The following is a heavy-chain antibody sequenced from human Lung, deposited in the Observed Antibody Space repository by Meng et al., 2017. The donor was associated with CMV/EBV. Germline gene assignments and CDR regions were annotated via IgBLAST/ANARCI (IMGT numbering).Heavy chain of an antibody. J-gene: IGHJ4*02. V-gene: IGHV2-70*20. D-gene: IGHD5-12*01. Sequence: SGPXLVXPTQTLTLTCTFSGFSLSTSGMCVSWVRQPPGKALEWLALIDWDDDKYYSTSLKTRLTISKDTSKNQVVLTMTNMDPVDTATYYCARIQECWVSGYDGYFDYWGQGXLVTVSS. CDR3: ARIQECWVSGYDGYFDY. CDR2: IDWDDDK. CDR1: GFSLSTSGMC.